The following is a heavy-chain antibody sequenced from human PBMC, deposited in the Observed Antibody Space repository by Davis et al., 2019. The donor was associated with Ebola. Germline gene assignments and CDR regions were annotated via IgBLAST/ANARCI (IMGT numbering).Heavy chain of an antibody. CDR1: GFTFSSYG. CDR3: ARDKSHPYSSSPGFDL. Sequence: PGGSLRLSCAASGFTFSSYGMHWVRQAPGKGLEWVAVIWYDGSNKYYADSVKGRFTISRDNSKNTLYLQMNSLRAEDTAVYYCARDKSHPYSSSPGFDLWGRGTLVTVSS. J-gene: IGHJ2*01. V-gene: IGHV3-33*01. CDR2: IWYDGSNK. D-gene: IGHD6-6*01.